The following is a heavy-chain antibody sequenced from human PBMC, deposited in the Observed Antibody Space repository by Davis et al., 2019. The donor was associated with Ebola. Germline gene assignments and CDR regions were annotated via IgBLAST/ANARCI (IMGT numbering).Heavy chain of an antibody. J-gene: IGHJ6*03. CDR2: IHHSGST. CDR3: ARGAPLQLWRFSYYYMDV. V-gene: IGHV4-34*01. CDR1: GFTFGDYW. Sequence: ESLKISCAASGFTFGDYWMTWIRQSPGKGLEWIGEIHHSGSTNSNPSLKSRVNISIDSSKNQFSLKLSSVTAADTAVYYCARGAPLQLWRFSYYYMDVWGEGTTVTVSS. D-gene: IGHD5-18*01.